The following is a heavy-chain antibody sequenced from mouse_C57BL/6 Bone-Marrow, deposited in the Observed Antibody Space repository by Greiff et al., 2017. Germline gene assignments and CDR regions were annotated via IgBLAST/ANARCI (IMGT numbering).Heavy chain of an antibody. V-gene: IGHV5-17*01. CDR2: ISSGSSTI. Sequence: VNVVESGGGLVKPGGSLKLSCAASGFTFSDYGMHWVRQAPEKGLEWVAYISSGSSTIYYADTVKGRFTISRDNAKNTLFLQMTSLRSEDTAMYYCARGGYSAWFAYWGQGTLVTVSA. CDR1: GFTFSDYG. CDR3: ARGGYSAWFAY. D-gene: IGHD2-3*01. J-gene: IGHJ3*01.